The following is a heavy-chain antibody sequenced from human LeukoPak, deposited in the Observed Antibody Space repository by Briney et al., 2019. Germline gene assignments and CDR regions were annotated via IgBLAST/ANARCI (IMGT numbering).Heavy chain of an antibody. D-gene: IGHD3-22*01. CDR1: GYTFTSYV. CDR2: INTNTGNP. V-gene: IGHV7-4-1*02. CDR3: ARSSTMIVVNDAFDI. Sequence: ASVKVSCKASGYTFTSYVMNWVRQAPGQGLEWMGWINTNTGNPTYAQGFTGRFVFSLDTSVSTAYLQISSLKAEDTAVYYCARSSTMIVVNDAFDIWGQGTMVTVSS. J-gene: IGHJ3*02.